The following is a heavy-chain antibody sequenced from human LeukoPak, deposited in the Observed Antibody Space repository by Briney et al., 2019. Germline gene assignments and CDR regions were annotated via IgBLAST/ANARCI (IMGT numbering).Heavy chain of an antibody. CDR2: INPNSGVT. J-gene: IGHJ4*02. CDR1: GYTFTGYY. Sequence: VASVKVSCKASGYTFTGYYIHWVRQAPGQGLEWVGWINPNSGVTNYAQKFQGRVTMTRDTSISTAYMELNRLRSDDTAVYYCARGDGDGYNFWYWGQGTLVAVSS. D-gene: IGHD5-24*01. CDR3: ARGDGDGYNFWY. V-gene: IGHV1-2*02.